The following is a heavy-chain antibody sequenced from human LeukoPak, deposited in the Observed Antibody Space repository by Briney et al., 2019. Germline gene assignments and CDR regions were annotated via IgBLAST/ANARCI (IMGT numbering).Heavy chain of an antibody. V-gene: IGHV1-2*02. CDR3: GKLLSNGPFDY. Sequence: ASVKVSCKASGYTFTGYYMHWVRQAPGQGLEWMGWIYPNSGATKYAQKFQGRVTMTRDTSISTAYMELSGLRSDDTAVYYCGKLLSNGPFDYWGQGNLVTVSS. J-gene: IGHJ4*02. CDR1: GYTFTGYY. CDR2: IYPNSGAT. D-gene: IGHD6-6*01.